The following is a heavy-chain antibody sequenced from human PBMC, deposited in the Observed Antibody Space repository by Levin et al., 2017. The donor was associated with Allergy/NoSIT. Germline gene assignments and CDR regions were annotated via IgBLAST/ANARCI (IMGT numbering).Heavy chain of an antibody. CDR1: GFTFSSYA. CDR2: ISYDGSNK. Sequence: PGGSLRLSCAASGFTFSSYAMHWVRQAPGKGLEWVAVISYDGSNKYYADSVKGRFTISRDNSKNTLYLQMNSLRAEDTAVYYCARGGRAEVTPFDYWGQGTLVTVSS. J-gene: IGHJ4*02. D-gene: IGHD2-21*02. V-gene: IGHV3-30-3*01. CDR3: ARGGRAEVTPFDY.